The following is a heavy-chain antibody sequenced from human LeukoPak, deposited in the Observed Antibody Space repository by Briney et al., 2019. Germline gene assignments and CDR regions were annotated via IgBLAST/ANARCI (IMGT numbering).Heavy chain of an antibody. CDR1: GFTFSSYS. Sequence: PGGPLRPSCAASGFTFSSYSMNWVRQAPGKGREWVSSISSSSSYIYYADSVKGRFTISRDNAKNSLYLQMNSLRAEDTAVYYCARVGATSGLDYWGQGTLVTVSS. J-gene: IGHJ4*02. CDR3: ARVGATSGLDY. D-gene: IGHD1-26*01. CDR2: ISSSSSYI. V-gene: IGHV3-21*01.